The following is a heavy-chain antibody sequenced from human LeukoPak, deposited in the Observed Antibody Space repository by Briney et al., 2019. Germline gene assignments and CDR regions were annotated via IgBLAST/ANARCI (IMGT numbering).Heavy chain of an antibody. J-gene: IGHJ4*02. V-gene: IGHV4-4*07. CDR3: ARVTYSSWYLEEYYFDY. CDR2: ISASGST. Sequence: TPSETLSLTCTVSGGSISSYYWSWIRQPAGKGLEWIGRISASGSTNYNPSLKSRVTMSVDTSENQFSLNLTSVTAADTALYYCARVTYSSWYLEEYYFDYWGQGTLVTVSS. D-gene: IGHD6-13*01. CDR1: GGSISSYY.